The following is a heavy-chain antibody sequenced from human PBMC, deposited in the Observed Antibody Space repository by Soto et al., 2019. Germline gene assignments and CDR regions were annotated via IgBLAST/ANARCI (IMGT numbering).Heavy chain of an antibody. J-gene: IGHJ3*02. CDR1: GYTFTSYG. CDR3: ARVLKGYYDSSGYAFDI. D-gene: IGHD3-22*01. Sequence: ASVKVSCKASGYTFTSYGISWVRQAPGQGREWMGWISAYNGTTNYAQKLQGRVTMTADESTSTAYMELSSLRSEDTAVYYCARVLKGYYDSSGYAFDIWGQGTMVTVS. V-gene: IGHV1-18*01. CDR2: ISAYNGTT.